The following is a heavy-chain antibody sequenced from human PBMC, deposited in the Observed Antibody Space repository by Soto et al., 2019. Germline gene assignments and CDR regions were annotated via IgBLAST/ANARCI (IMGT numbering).Heavy chain of an antibody. Sequence: EVQLVETGGGLIQPGGSLRLSCAASGFTVSSNYMSWARQAPGKGLEWVSVIYSGGSTYYADSVKGRFTISRDNSKNTLYLQMNSLRAEDTAVYYCARERWILWFGEPTLGGMDVWGQGTTVTVSS. D-gene: IGHD3-10*01. V-gene: IGHV3-53*02. CDR2: IYSGGST. CDR3: ARERWILWFGEPTLGGMDV. CDR1: GFTVSSNY. J-gene: IGHJ6*02.